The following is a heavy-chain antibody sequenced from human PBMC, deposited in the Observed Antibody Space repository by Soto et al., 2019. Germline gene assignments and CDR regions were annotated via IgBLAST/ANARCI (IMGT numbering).Heavy chain of an antibody. J-gene: IGHJ4*02. Sequence: QVQLVESGGGVVQPGRSLRLSCAASGFTFSSYAMHWVRQAPGKGLEWVAVISYDGSNKYYADSVKGRFTISRDNSKHTLYLQMNSLRAEDTAVYYCARWSIVGATKGFDYWGQGTLVTVSS. CDR1: GFTFSSYA. CDR2: ISYDGSNK. V-gene: IGHV3-30-3*01. CDR3: ARWSIVGATKGFDY. D-gene: IGHD1-26*01.